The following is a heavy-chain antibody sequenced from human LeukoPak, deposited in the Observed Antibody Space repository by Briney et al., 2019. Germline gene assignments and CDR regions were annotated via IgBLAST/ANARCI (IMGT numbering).Heavy chain of an antibody. V-gene: IGHV3-21*01. CDR3: ARFYGSGSYFSDAFDT. Sequence: GGSLRLSCAASGFTFSSYSMNWVRQAPGKGLDWVSSISSSSSYIYYADSVKGRFTISRDNAKNSLYLQMNSLRAEDTAVYYCARFYGSGSYFSDAFDTWGQGTMVTVSS. CDR2: ISSSSSYI. J-gene: IGHJ3*02. D-gene: IGHD3-10*01. CDR1: GFTFSSYS.